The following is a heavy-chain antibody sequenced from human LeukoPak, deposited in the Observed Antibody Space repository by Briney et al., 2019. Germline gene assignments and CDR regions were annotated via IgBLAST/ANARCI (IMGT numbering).Heavy chain of an antibody. CDR1: GFTFSSYG. CDR2: ISYDGSNK. J-gene: IGHJ4*02. CDR3: AKGHDLHFDY. V-gene: IGHV3-30*18. Sequence: GGSLRLSCAASGFTFSSYGMHWVRQPPGKGLEWVAVISYDGSNKYYADSVEGRFTISRDNSKNTLYLQMNSLRAEDTAVYYCAKGHDLHFDYWGQGTLVTVSS. D-gene: IGHD1-1*01.